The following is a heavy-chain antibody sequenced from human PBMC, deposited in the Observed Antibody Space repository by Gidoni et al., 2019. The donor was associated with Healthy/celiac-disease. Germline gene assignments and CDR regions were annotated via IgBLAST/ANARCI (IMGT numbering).Heavy chain of an antibody. CDR3: ARHPLENYDFWSGYYTYYYYGMDV. J-gene: IGHJ6*02. CDR1: GGSISSSSYY. Sequence: QLQLQASGPGLVKPSETLSLTCPVSGGSISSSSYYWGWIRQPPGKGLEWIGSSYYSGSTDYNPSLKSRVTISVDTSKNQFSLKLSSVTAADTAVYYCARHPLENYDFWSGYYTYYYYGMDVWGQGTTVTVSS. V-gene: IGHV4-39*01. CDR2: SYYSGST. D-gene: IGHD3-3*01.